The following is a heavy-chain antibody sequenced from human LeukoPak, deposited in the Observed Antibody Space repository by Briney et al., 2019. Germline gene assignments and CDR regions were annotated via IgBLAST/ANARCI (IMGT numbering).Heavy chain of an antibody. CDR1: GYSFTSYW. Sequence: GESLKISCKGSGYSFTSYWIGWVRQMPGKGLEWMAIIHTSDSNTRYSPSFQGQVTISVDMSITTAYLQWSSLRASDTAMYYCARAGFTPYSFDIWGQGTMITVSS. V-gene: IGHV5-51*01. CDR3: ARAGFTPYSFDI. D-gene: IGHD3-10*01. CDR2: IHTSDSNT. J-gene: IGHJ3*02.